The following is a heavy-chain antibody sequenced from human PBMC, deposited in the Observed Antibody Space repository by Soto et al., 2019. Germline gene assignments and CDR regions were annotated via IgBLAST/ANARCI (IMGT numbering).Heavy chain of an antibody. V-gene: IGHV4-34*01. CDR3: ARGSLEATTEFDY. CDR1: GGSFSGYY. D-gene: IGHD5-12*01. CDR2: INHSGST. J-gene: IGHJ4*02. Sequence: SETLSLTCAVYGGSFSGYYWSWIRQPPGKGLEWIGEINHSGSTNCNPSLKSRVTISVDTSKNQFSLKLSSVTAADTAVYYCARGSLEATTEFDYWGQGTLVTVSS.